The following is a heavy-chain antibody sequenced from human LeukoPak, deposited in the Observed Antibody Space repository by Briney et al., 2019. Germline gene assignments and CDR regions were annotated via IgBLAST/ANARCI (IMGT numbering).Heavy chain of an antibody. CDR2: ISVKNGDT. Sequence: ASVKVSCKASVYPFSNYAINWVRQAPGQGLAWMGWISVKNGDTKYAQKLQDRVTMTTETSTSTAYMELRSLGSDDTAVYYCVRDLREDNISGVINLWGFAYWGQGTLVSVSS. V-gene: IGHV1-18*01. CDR1: VYPFSNYA. J-gene: IGHJ4*02. D-gene: IGHD3-3*01. CDR3: VRDLREDNISGVINLWGFAY.